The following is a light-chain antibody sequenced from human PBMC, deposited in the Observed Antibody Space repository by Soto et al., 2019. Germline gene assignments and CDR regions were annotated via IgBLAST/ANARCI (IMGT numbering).Light chain of an antibody. V-gene: IGKV3-20*01. J-gene: IGKJ1*01. Sequence: PGERATLSCRASQSVSSDLAWYQQKPGQAPRLLIFGASIRDAGLPDRFSGGGSGTDFTLTISRLEPEDSAVYYCQQYGSSPGTFGQGTKVDI. CDR2: GAS. CDR3: QQYGSSPGT. CDR1: QSVSSD.